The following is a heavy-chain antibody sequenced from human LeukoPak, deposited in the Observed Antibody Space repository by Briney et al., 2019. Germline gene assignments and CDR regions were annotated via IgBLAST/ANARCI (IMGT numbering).Heavy chain of an antibody. D-gene: IGHD6-19*01. CDR3: ARDGGIAVAGYLDY. J-gene: IGHJ4*02. CDR1: GFTFSSYA. V-gene: IGHV3-30-3*01. CDR2: ISYDGSNK. Sequence: GGSLRLSCAASGFTFSSYAMHWVRQAPGKGLEWVAVISYDGSNKYYADSVEGRFTISRDNSKNTLYLQMNSLRAEDTAVYYCARDGGIAVAGYLDYWGQGTLVTVSS.